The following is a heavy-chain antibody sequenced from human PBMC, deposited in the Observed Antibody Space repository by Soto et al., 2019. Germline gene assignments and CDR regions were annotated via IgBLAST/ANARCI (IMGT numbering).Heavy chain of an antibody. Sequence: PSETLSLTCAVYVGSFSGHYWTWIRQPPGKGLEWIGEINHRGSPNYNPSLKSRVTMSVDTSKNQFSLNLSSVTAADTAVYYCARGSEAAAGTWYFEYWGQGNLVTVCS. V-gene: IGHV4-34*01. D-gene: IGHD6-13*01. J-gene: IGHJ4*02. CDR3: ARGSEAAAGTWYFEY. CDR1: VGSFSGHY. CDR2: INHRGSP.